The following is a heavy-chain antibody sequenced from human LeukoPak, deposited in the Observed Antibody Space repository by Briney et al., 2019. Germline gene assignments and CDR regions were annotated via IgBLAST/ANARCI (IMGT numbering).Heavy chain of an antibody. V-gene: IGHV1-2*02. CDR2: INPNSGGT. Sequence: ASVKVSCKASGYTFTGYYMHWVRQAPGQGLEWMGWINPNSGGTNYAQKFQGRVTTTRDTSISTAYMELSRLRSDDTAVYYCARAGFLAVAGTNYFDYWGQGTLVTVSS. CDR1: GYTFTGYY. CDR3: ARAGFLAVAGTNYFDY. D-gene: IGHD6-19*01. J-gene: IGHJ4*02.